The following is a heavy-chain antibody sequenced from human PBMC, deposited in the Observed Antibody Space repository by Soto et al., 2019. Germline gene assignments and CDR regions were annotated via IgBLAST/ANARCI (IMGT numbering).Heavy chain of an antibody. D-gene: IGHD3-10*01. J-gene: IGHJ4*02. V-gene: IGHV3-33*01. Sequence: QVQLVESGGGVVQPGRSLRLSCAASGFTFSSYGMHWVRQAPGKGLEWVAVIWYDGSNKYYADSVKGRFTISRDNSKNTLYLQRNSLRAEDTAVYYCASEIRVTMVRGAGVDYWGQGTLVTVSS. CDR1: GFTFSSYG. CDR2: IWYDGSNK. CDR3: ASEIRVTMVRGAGVDY.